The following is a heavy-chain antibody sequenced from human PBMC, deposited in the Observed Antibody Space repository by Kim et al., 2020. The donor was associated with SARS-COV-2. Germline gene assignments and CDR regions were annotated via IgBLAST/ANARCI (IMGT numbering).Heavy chain of an antibody. Sequence: GGSLRLSCAASGFTFDNYAMSWVRQAPGKGLEWVSATSGSCANTYYADSVKGRFSISRVNSMNTVYLQMNNLKAEDTAIYYCAKDGGGWYRSGWYYFDSWGQGTLVTVSS. CDR3: AKDGGGWYRSGWYYFDS. J-gene: IGHJ4*02. CDR2: TSGSCANT. V-gene: IGHV3-23*01. CDR1: GFTFDNYA. D-gene: IGHD6-19*01.